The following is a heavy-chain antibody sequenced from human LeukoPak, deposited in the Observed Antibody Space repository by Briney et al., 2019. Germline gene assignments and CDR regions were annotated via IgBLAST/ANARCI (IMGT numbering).Heavy chain of an antibody. CDR3: ARANPIAVAGTGFDY. CDR1: GYTFANYG. CDR2: ISAYNGNT. J-gene: IGHJ4*02. Sequence: ASVKVSCKASGYTFANYGINWVRQAPGQGLEWMGWISAYNGNTNYAQKFQGRVTMTTDTSTSTAYMDLRSLRSDDTAVYYCARANPIAVAGTGFDYWGQGTLVTVSS. V-gene: IGHV1-18*01. D-gene: IGHD6-19*01.